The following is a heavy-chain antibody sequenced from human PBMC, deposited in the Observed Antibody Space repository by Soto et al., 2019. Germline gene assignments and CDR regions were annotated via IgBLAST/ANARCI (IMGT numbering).Heavy chain of an antibody. V-gene: IGHV1-18*01. Sequence: ASVKVSCKASGYTFTSYGISLVRQAPGQGLEWMGWISAYNGNTNYAQKLQGRVTMTTDTSTSTAYMELRSLRSDDTAVYYCARSHKTGCYMVPFDPWGQGTLVTVSS. D-gene: IGHD3-9*01. CDR3: ARSHKTGCYMVPFDP. CDR1: GYTFTSYG. J-gene: IGHJ5*02. CDR2: ISAYNGNT.